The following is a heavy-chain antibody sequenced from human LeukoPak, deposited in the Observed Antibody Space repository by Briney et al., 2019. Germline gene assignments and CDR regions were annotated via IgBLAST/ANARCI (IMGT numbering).Heavy chain of an antibody. Sequence: ASVKVSCKASGYTFTSYGISWVRQAPGQGLEWMGWINTNTGNPTYAQGFTGRFVFSLDTSVSTAYLQISSLKAEDTAVYYCATHYYDSSGYYYYDAFDIWGQGTMVTVSS. V-gene: IGHV7-4-1*02. J-gene: IGHJ3*02. D-gene: IGHD3-22*01. CDR1: GYTFTSYG. CDR3: ATHYYDSSGYYYYDAFDI. CDR2: INTNTGNP.